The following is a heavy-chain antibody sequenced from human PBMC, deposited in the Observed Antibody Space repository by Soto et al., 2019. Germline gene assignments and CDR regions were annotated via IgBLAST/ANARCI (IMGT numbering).Heavy chain of an antibody. V-gene: IGHV3-73*02. CDR3: ARVSASENWYFDL. CDR1: GFTFSVSA. D-gene: IGHD5-12*01. CDR2: VRSKGNNYAT. J-gene: IGHJ2*01. Sequence: EVQLVESGGGLVQPGGSLKLSCAASGFTFSVSAMHWVRQASGKGLEWVGRVRSKGNNYATTYAASVKGRFTISRDDSKNTAYLQMNSLKTEDTAVYFCARVSASENWYFDLWGRGTLVTVSS.